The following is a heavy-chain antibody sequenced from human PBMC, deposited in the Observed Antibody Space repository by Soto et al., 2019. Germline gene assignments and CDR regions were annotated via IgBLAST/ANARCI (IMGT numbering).Heavy chain of an antibody. V-gene: IGHV1-69*02. CDR3: ATNYGSGYRAFDF. Sequence: QVQLVQSGAEVKKPGSSVKVSCKASGDTFSFYTINWVRQAPGLGLEWLGRINPILSMSNYAQYFQGRVTITADKSTSTAYMELSSLRSEDTAMYYCATNYGSGYRAFDFWGQRALVTVSS. D-gene: IGHD3-10*01. J-gene: IGHJ4*02. CDR1: GDTFSFYT. CDR2: INPILSMS.